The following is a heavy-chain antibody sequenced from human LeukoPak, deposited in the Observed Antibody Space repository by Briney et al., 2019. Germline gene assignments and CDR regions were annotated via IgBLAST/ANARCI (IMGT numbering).Heavy chain of an antibody. D-gene: IGHD3-10*01. V-gene: IGHV4-31*03. CDR1: GGSISSGGYY. CDR3: ASPNRHYYGSGSYSANDAFDI. CDR2: IYYSGST. J-gene: IGHJ3*02. Sequence: SETLSLTCTVSGGSISSGGYYWSWIRQHPGKGLEWIGYIYYSGSTYSNPSLKSRVTISVDTSKNQFSLKLSSVTAADTAVYYCASPNRHYYGSGSYSANDAFDIWGQGTMVTVSS.